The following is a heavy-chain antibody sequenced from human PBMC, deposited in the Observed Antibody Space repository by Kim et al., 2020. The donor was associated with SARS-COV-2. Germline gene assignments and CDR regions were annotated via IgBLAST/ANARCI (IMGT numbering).Heavy chain of an antibody. V-gene: IGHV3-33*01. CDR2: IWYDGSNK. Sequence: GGSLRLSCAASGFTFSSYGMHWVRQAPGKGLEWVAVIWYDGSNKYYADSVKGRFTISRDNSKNTLYLQMNSLRAEDTAVYYCARDSWDSWLYYYYGMDVWGQGTTVTVSS. CDR3: ARDSWDSWLYYYYGMDV. CDR1: GFTFSSYG. D-gene: IGHD6-13*01. J-gene: IGHJ6*02.